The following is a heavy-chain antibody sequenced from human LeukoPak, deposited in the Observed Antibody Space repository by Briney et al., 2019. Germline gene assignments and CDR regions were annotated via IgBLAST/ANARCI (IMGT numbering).Heavy chain of an antibody. D-gene: IGHD3-9*01. Sequence: SETLFLTCTVSGDSISSGVYYWSWIRQSAGRELEWIGRVYVGGDTHYSPSLNTRLTIKLASSRNQFSLKLTSVTAADTAVYYCARGSYDIYDDPWGQGILVTASS. J-gene: IGHJ5*02. CDR2: VYVGGDT. V-gene: IGHV4-61*02. CDR1: GDSISSGVYY. CDR3: ARGSYDIYDDP.